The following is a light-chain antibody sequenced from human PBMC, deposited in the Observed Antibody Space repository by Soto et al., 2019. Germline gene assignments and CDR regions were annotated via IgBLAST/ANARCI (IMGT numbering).Light chain of an antibody. CDR1: QSVNSY. J-gene: IGKJ1*01. CDR2: GAS. Sequence: EKVMTQSPATLSMSPGERATLSCRASQSVNSYLAWYQQKHGQAPRLLIYGASTRATGIPARFSGSGSGTEFTLTISSLQSEDFAVYYCQQYTNWPSWTFGQGTKVDIK. CDR3: QQYTNWPSWT. V-gene: IGKV3-15*01.